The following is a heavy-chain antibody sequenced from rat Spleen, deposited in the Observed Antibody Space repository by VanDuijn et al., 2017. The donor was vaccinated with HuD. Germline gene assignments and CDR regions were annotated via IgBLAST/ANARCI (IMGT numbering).Heavy chain of an antibody. V-gene: IGHV2-43*01. CDR3: ARDSQGFDY. J-gene: IGHJ2*01. CDR1: GFSLTNYH. Sequence: QVQLKESGPGLVQPSQTLSLTCTVSGFSLTNYHVSWVRQPPGAGLEWMGIIWTGGSTDYNSALKSRLSISRDTSKNQVFLKMNSLQSEDTTTYYCARDSQGFDYWGQGVMVTVSS. CDR2: IWTGGST.